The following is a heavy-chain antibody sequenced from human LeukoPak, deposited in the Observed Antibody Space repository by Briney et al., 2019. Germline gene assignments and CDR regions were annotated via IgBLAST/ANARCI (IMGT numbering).Heavy chain of an antibody. CDR2: ISGSGGST. CDR1: GFTFSSYA. CDR3: AKTLPRHGYNRGGYYFDY. Sequence: GGSLRLSCAASGFTFSSYAMSWVRQAPGKGLEWVSAISGSGGSTYYADSVKGRFTISRDNSKNTLYLQMNSLRAEDTAVYYCAKTLPRHGYNRGGYYFDYWGQGTLVTVSS. D-gene: IGHD5-24*01. V-gene: IGHV3-23*01. J-gene: IGHJ4*02.